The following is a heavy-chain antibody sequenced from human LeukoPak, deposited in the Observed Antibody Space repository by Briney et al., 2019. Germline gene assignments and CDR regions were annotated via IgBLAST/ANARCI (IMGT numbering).Heavy chain of an antibody. J-gene: IGHJ4*02. CDR2: INPSGGST. CDR1: GYTFTSYY. Sequence: ASVKVSCKASGYTFTSYYMHWVRQAPGQGLEWMGIINPSGGSTSYAQKFQGRVTITADESSSTAYMELSSLRSEDTAVYYCAGDRDSSGYKFDYWGQGTLVTVSS. V-gene: IGHV1-46*01. D-gene: IGHD3-22*01. CDR3: AGDRDSSGYKFDY.